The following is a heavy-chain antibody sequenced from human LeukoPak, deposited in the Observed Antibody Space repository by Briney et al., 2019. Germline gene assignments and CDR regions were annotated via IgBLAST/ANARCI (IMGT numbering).Heavy chain of an antibody. CDR1: GFTFSSYS. J-gene: IGHJ4*02. CDR2: ISSSSSYI. D-gene: IGHD2-8*01. V-gene: IGHV3-21*04. CDR3: AKDWCTNGVCYNRYFDY. Sequence: GGSLRLSCAASGFTFSSYSMNWVRQAPGKGLEWVSSISSSSSYIYYADSVKGRFTISRDNAKNSLYLQMNSLRTEDTALYYCAKDWCTNGVCYNRYFDYWGQGTLVTVSS.